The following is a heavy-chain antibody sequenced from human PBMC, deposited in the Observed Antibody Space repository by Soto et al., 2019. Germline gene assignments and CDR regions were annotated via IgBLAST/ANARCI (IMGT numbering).Heavy chain of an antibody. CDR3: ARLYYYGSGSYYAPHFFDY. CDR2: IYPGDSEI. Sequence: GESLKISCNASGYIFTNYWIGWVRQMPGKGLEWMAIIYPGDSEIKYSPSFQGQVTISADKSTTSAYLQWSSLKASDTAMYYCARLYYYGSGSYYAPHFFDYWGRGTLVTVSS. D-gene: IGHD3-10*01. J-gene: IGHJ4*02. V-gene: IGHV5-51*01. CDR1: GYIFTNYW.